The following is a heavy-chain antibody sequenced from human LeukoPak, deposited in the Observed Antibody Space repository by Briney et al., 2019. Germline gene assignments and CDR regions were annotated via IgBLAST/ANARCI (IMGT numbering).Heavy chain of an antibody. CDR3: AKDVYGSGMGAFDI. D-gene: IGHD3-10*01. CDR2: ISYDGSNK. Sequence: GGSLRLSCAASGFTFSSYGMHWVRQAPGKGLEWVAVISYDGSNKYYADSVKGRFTISRDNSKNTLYLQMNSLRAEDTAVYYCAKDVYGSGMGAFDIWGQGTMVTVSS. V-gene: IGHV3-30*18. J-gene: IGHJ3*02. CDR1: GFTFSSYG.